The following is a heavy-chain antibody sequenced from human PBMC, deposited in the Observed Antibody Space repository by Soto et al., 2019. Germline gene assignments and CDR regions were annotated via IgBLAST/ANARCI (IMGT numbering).Heavy chain of an antibody. Sequence: NPSETLSLTGAVDGGCFGGSSWTWIRQPPGTGLEWIGESNHSGSTNYNPSLKSRVTISVDTSKNQFSLKLTSVTAADTAVYYCARDKITGLFDYWGQGTLVTVS. CDR2: SNHSGST. D-gene: IGHD2-8*02. V-gene: IGHV4-34*01. CDR3: ARDKITGLFDY. CDR1: GGCFGGSS. J-gene: IGHJ4*02.